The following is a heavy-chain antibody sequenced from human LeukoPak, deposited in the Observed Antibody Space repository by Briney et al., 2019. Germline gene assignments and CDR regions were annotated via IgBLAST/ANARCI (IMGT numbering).Heavy chain of an antibody. CDR1: GFTITNFW. V-gene: IGHV3-7*01. CDR2: IKQDGSGE. Sequence: GGSLRLSCAVSGFTITNFWMSWVRQAPGKGLEWVANIKQDGSGESYVDSVKGRFTISRDSAKNSLYLHMNSLRHKDTAVYYCARDLFDYWGQGTLVTVSS. CDR3: ARDLFDY. J-gene: IGHJ4*02.